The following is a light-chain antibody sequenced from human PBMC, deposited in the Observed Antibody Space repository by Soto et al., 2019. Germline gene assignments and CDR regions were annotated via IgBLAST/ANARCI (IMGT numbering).Light chain of an antibody. CDR3: QQLNSYPIT. Sequence: EIVMTQSPATLSVSPGDRATLSFRASQSIGSDLAWFQQKPGQAPRLLIYGSFIRATGTPARFSGSGSGTEFTLTISRLQPEDFATYYCQQLNSYPITFGQGTRLEIK. CDR1: QSIGSD. J-gene: IGKJ5*01. V-gene: IGKV3-15*01. CDR2: GSF.